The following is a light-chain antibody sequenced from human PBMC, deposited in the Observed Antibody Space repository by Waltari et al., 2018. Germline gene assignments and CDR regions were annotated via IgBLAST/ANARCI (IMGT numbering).Light chain of an antibody. CDR2: NTY. CDR1: QSVARA. V-gene: IGKV3-20*01. J-gene: IGKJ1*01. Sequence: EIVLTQSPGTLSLSPGERATLSCRASQSVARALAWYQQKPGQPPRLPIYNTYTRATGVPDRFSGGGSGTDFSLTISRLEPEDFAVYYCQNYVRLPATFGQGAKVEIK. CDR3: QNYVRLPAT.